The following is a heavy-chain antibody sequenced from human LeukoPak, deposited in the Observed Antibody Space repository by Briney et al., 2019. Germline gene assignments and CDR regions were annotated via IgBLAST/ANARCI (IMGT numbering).Heavy chain of an antibody. CDR3: ARPGQLGSLYYGLDV. CDR2: IYQSSST. D-gene: IGHD7-27*01. V-gene: IGHV4-30-2*01. Sequence: PSQTLSLTCAVSGGSFTSGSYSWSWIRRPPGKGLEWIGFIYQSSSTYYNPSLESRVTISIDRSTNQFSLRLSSVAAADTAVYYCARPGQLGSLYYGLDVWGQGTTVIVSS. J-gene: IGHJ6*02. CDR1: GGSFTSGSYS.